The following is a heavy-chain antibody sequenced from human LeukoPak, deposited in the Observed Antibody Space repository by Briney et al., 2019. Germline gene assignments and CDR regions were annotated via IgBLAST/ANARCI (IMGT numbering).Heavy chain of an antibody. Sequence: GGSLRLSCAASGFTVSSNYMSWVRQAPGKGLEWVSVIYSGGSTYYADSVKGRFTISRDNSKNTLYLQMNSLRAEDTAVYYCAGVVKDYVWGSYVMDAFDIWGQGTMVTVSS. CDR1: GFTVSSNY. CDR2: IYSGGST. D-gene: IGHD3-16*01. CDR3: AGVVKDYVWGSYVMDAFDI. J-gene: IGHJ3*02. V-gene: IGHV3-66*01.